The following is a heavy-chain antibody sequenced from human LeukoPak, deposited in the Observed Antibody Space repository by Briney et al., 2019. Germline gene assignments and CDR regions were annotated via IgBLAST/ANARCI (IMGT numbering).Heavy chain of an antibody. CDR3: AREGIAADRGKLIDY. CDR2: ISSRGSSI. CDR1: GFTFSSYE. D-gene: IGHD6-13*01. Sequence: GGSLRLSCAASGFTFSSYEMKWVRQAPGKGLEWVSHISSRGSSIYYADSVKGRFTISRDNAKNSLYLQMNSLRAEDTAVYYRAREGIAADRGKLIDYWGQGTLVTVSS. V-gene: IGHV3-48*03. J-gene: IGHJ4*02.